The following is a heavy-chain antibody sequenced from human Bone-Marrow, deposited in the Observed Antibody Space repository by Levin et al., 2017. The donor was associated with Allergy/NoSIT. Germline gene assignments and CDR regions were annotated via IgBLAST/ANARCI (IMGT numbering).Heavy chain of an antibody. Sequence: SQTLSLTCAVSGGSLSSGGYSSTWIRQPPGKSLEWIGYIYQTGTTYYNPSLESRVTISLDRSKNQFSLTLTSVTAADTAVYFCARGLSWGDYHYFDRWGPGILVTVSS. CDR2: IYQTGTT. J-gene: IGHJ5*02. D-gene: IGHD4-17*01. CDR1: GGSLSSGGYS. CDR3: ARGLSWGDYHYFDR. V-gene: IGHV4-30-2*01.